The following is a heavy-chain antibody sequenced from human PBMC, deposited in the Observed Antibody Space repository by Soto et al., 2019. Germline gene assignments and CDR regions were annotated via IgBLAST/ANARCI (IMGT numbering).Heavy chain of an antibody. D-gene: IGHD2-21*02. CDR2: ISSDGNNK. Sequence: PGGSLRLSWAASGLTFSNYAFHCVRQAPGQGLECVALISSDGNNKFYADSVRGRFTISRDNSKNTLSLQMNSLRTEDTAVYYCSRARSPTALVTALLGYWGQGTLVTVSS. V-gene: IGHV3-30-3*01. CDR3: SRARSPTALVTALLGY. CDR1: GLTFSNYA. J-gene: IGHJ4*02.